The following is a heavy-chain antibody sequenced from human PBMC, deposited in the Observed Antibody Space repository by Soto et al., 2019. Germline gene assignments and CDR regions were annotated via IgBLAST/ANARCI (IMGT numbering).Heavy chain of an antibody. CDR1: GASISSSY. CDR2: IHYTGSA. Sequence: TSETLSLTCAVSGASISSSYWSWMRQPPGKNLEWIGYIHYTGSAKYNPSLQSRITILVDTFKNQFSLQLTSVTAADTAVYYCARDSRFYYDSSGYYPQAGMDVWGQGTTVTVSS. CDR3: ARDSRFYYDSSGYYPQAGMDV. J-gene: IGHJ6*02. V-gene: IGHV4-59*01. D-gene: IGHD3-22*01.